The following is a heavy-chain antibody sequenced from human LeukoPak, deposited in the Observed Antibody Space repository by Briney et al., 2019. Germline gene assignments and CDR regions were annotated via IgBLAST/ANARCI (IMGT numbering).Heavy chain of an antibody. V-gene: IGHV3-23*05. CDR2: MTWSNSET. D-gene: IGHD6-19*01. CDR1: GFTFSSYA. CDR3: AKSLRNGSGWASDY. J-gene: IGHJ4*02. Sequence: PGGSLRLSCAASGFTFSSYAMSWVRQAPGKGLEWVSGMTWSNSETAYADSVKGRFTISRDNAKMYLQMNSLRTEDTAVYYCAKSLRNGSGWASDYWGQGTLVTVSS.